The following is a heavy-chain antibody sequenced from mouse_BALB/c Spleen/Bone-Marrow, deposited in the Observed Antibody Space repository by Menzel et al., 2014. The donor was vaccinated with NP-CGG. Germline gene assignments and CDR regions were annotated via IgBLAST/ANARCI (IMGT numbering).Heavy chain of an antibody. J-gene: IGHJ2*01. CDR1: GFNIKDTY. Sequence: VQLKQSGAELVKPGASVKLSCTASGFNIKDTYMHWVKQRPEQGLEWIGRIDPANGNTKYDPKFQGKATITADTSSNTAYLQLSSLTSEDTAVYYCARVYYYGRGYFDYRGQGTTLTVSS. CDR3: ARVYYYGRGYFDY. CDR2: IDPANGNT. V-gene: IGHV14-3*02. D-gene: IGHD1-1*01.